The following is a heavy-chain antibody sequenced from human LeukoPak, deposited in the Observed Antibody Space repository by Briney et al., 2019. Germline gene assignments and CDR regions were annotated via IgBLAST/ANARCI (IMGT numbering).Heavy chain of an antibody. CDR1: GFTFSDYS. CDR2: ISTSSSTI. D-gene: IGHD3-10*01. V-gene: IGHV3-48*04. Sequence: GGSLRLSCAASGFTFSDYSMDWVRQAPGKGLEWLSFISTSSSTIYYADSVKGRFTISRDNSKNSLYLQMNSLRAEDTAVYYCARDSLGLTFGDLFRGQGTLVTVSS. J-gene: IGHJ4*02. CDR3: ARDSLGLTFGDLF.